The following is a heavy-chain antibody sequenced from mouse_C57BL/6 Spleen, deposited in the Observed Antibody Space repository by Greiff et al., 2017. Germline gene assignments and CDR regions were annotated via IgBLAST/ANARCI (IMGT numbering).Heavy chain of an antibody. CDR1: GFTFSSYA. Sequence: EVQLVESGGGLVKPGGSLKLSCAASGFTFSSYAMSWVRQTPEKRLEWVATISDGGSSTYYPDNVKGRFTISRDNAKNNLYLQMSHLKSEDTAMYYWARDAGTAWFAYWGQGTLVTVSA. J-gene: IGHJ3*01. V-gene: IGHV5-4*01. CDR2: ISDGGSST. D-gene: IGHD3-3*01. CDR3: ARDAGTAWFAY.